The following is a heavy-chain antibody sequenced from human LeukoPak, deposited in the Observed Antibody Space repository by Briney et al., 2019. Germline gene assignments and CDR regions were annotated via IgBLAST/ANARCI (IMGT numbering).Heavy chain of an antibody. J-gene: IGHJ3*02. D-gene: IGHD3-16*01. Sequence: GGSLRLSCAASGFTFSSYDMYWVRQAPGRGLEWVANIDQSGGRNNYVDSVKGRFAISRDNAKNSLFLEMSSLRADDTAVYFCARDVEGGTFDIWGQGTTVTVSS. CDR1: GFTFSSYD. CDR3: ARDVEGGTFDI. V-gene: IGHV3-7*05. CDR2: IDQSGGRN.